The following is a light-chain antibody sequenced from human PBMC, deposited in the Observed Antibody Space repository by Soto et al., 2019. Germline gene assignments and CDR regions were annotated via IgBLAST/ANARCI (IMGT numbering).Light chain of an antibody. V-gene: IGKV3D-15*01. CDR1: QSVSNK. J-gene: IGKJ3*01. CDR3: QQYDSWPPPSES. CDR2: GAS. Sequence: EIVMTQSPATLSVSPGERATLSCRASQSVSNKLAWYQQKPGQAPRLLIYGASTRATGVPARFSGSGSGTEFPLTISGLQSEDFGVYYCQQYDSWPPPSESVGPGTKVDF.